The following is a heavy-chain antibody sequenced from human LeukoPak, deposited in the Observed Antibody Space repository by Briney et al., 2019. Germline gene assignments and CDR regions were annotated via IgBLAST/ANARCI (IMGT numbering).Heavy chain of an antibody. J-gene: IGHJ4*02. CDR1: GFTFSSYG. V-gene: IGHV3-23*01. CDR2: ISGNGAKT. Sequence: GGSLRLSCEASGFTFSSYGTSWVRQAPGKGLEWVSTISGNGAKTYYADSVKGRFTISRDNAKNTLYLQMNSLRAEDTAVYYCARGSRVGTTTLFPFEYWGQGTLVTVSS. D-gene: IGHD1-26*01. CDR3: ARGSRVGTTTLFPFEY.